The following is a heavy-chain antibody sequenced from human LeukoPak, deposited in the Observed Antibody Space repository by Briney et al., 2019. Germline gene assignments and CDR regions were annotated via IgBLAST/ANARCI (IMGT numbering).Heavy chain of an antibody. CDR3: ARLGYCSSTRCLYYFDY. V-gene: IGHV1-69*01. CDR1: GGTFSSYS. J-gene: IGHJ4*02. Sequence: GSSVNVSCMSTGGTFSSYSISWLRQARAQGLEGMGGLFPIFGTANYAQKFQGRVTITADESTSTAYMEMSSLRSEDTAVYYCARLGYCSSTRCLYYFDYWGQGTLVTVSS. CDR2: LFPIFGTA. D-gene: IGHD2-2*01.